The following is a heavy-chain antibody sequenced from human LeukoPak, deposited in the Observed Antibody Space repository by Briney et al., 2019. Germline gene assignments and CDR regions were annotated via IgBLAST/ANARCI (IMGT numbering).Heavy chain of an antibody. D-gene: IGHD4-17*01. CDR2: ISGSGGST. CDR3: AKEERLRRKAFDI. V-gene: IGHV3-23*01. J-gene: IGHJ3*02. CDR1: GFTFSSYA. Sequence: GSLRLSCAAPGFTFSSYAMSWARQAPGKGLEGASAISGSGGSTYYADSVKGRFTISKDNSKNTLYLQMNSLRAEDTAVYYCAKEERLRRKAFDIWGQGTMVTVSS.